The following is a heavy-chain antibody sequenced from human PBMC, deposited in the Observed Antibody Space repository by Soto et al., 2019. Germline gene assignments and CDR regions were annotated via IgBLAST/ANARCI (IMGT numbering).Heavy chain of an antibody. Sequence: GGSLRLSCAASGFIFSNSGMHWVRQAPGKGLEWVAAIRYDGNDKYYADAVKGRFTISKDNSKNTLHLQMNSLTAEDMAVYYCARWGGSFSSGYYIDYWGQGTLVTVSS. CDR1: GFIFSNSG. V-gene: IGHV3-33*01. CDR3: ARWGGSFSSGYYIDY. D-gene: IGHD6-25*01. CDR2: IRYDGNDK. J-gene: IGHJ4*02.